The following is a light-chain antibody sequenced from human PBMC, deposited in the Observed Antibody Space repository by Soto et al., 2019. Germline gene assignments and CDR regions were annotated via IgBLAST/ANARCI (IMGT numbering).Light chain of an antibody. CDR2: DAS. Sequence: EVVFTQSPATLSLSPGERATLFCRASQSVSNSLLWYQQKPAQAPRLLIYDASSRATGIPARFSGSGSGTDFTLTISSLEPEDFAIYYCQQRRNWPLTLGPGTKMDIK. J-gene: IGKJ3*01. V-gene: IGKV3-11*01. CDR1: QSVSNS. CDR3: QQRRNWPLT.